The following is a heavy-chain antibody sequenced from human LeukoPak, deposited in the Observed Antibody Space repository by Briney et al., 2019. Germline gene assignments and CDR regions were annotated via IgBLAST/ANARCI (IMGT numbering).Heavy chain of an antibody. V-gene: IGHV4-4*07. CDR3: ARESGGYRPLDY. CDR2: LYTSGST. J-gene: IGHJ4*02. CDR1: GGSISSYN. Sequence: SETLSLTCTVSGGSISSYNWSWIWQPPGEGLEWMWRLYTSGSTNYNPSLKSRVTMSVDTSKNQFSLKVSSVTAADTAMYYCARESGGYRPLDYWGQGTPVTVSS. D-gene: IGHD1-26*01.